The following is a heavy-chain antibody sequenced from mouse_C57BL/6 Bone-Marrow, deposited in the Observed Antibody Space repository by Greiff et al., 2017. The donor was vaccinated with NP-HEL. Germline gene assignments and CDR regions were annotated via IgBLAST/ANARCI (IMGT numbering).Heavy chain of an antibody. D-gene: IGHD1-1*01. CDR2: ISRGSSTI. J-gene: IGHJ1*03. Sequence: EVHLVESGGGLVKPGGSLKLSCAASGFTFSDYGMHWVRQAPEKGLEWVAYISRGSSTIYYADTVKGRFTISRDNAKNNLFLQMTSLRSEDTAMYYCAHYGSSDWYFDVWGTGTTVTVSS. CDR1: GFTFSDYG. V-gene: IGHV5-17*01. CDR3: AHYGSSDWYFDV.